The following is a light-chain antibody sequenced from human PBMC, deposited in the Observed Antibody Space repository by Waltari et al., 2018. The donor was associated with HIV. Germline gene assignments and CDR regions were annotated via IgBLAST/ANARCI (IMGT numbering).Light chain of an antibody. V-gene: IGLV2-14*01. Sequence: SALTQPASVSGSPGQSITISCPGTGSSVEGYNFASWYPQHPGKTPKLMIYEVSNRPSGVSNRFSGSKSGNTASLTISGLQAEDEADYYCSSYTSISTRVFGGGTNLTVL. CDR2: EVS. CDR1: GSSVEGYNF. J-gene: IGLJ3*02. CDR3: SSYTSISTRV.